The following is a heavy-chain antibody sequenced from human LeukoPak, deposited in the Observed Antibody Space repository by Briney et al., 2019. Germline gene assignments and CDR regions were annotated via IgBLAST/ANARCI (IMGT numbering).Heavy chain of an antibody. Sequence: PSQTLSLTCTLSGGSISTYYWGWIRQPPGKGLEWIGYIYHSVSTNYNPSLKSRVTISVDTSKNQFSLKLSSVTAADTAVYYCARGGGYASPIGYWGQGALVTVSS. J-gene: IGHJ4*02. CDR2: IYHSVST. CDR1: GGSISTYY. D-gene: IGHD5-12*01. V-gene: IGHV4-59*01. CDR3: ARGGGYASPIGY.